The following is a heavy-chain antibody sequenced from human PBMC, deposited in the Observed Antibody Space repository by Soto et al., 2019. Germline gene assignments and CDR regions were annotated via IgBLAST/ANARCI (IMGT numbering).Heavy chain of an antibody. CDR3: ARGRDYDSSAYDAFDI. D-gene: IGHD3-22*01. CDR2: MYHRGST. J-gene: IGHJ3*02. Sequence: SETLSLTCAVSGGSISSGGYSWSWIRQPPGKGLEWIGYMYHRGSTYYNTSLESRVTISVDRSKNQFSLKLSSVTAADTAVYYCARGRDYDSSAYDAFDIWGQGTMVTVSS. V-gene: IGHV4-30-2*01. CDR1: GGSISSGGYS.